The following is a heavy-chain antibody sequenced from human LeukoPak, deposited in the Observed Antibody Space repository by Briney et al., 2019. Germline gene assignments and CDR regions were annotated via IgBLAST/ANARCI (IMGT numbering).Heavy chain of an antibody. J-gene: IGHJ4*02. D-gene: IGHD5-12*01. CDR2: INHSGST. CDR3: ARDATMMGNYFNY. Sequence: SETLSLTCAVYGGSFSGYYWSWIRQPPGKGLEWIGEINHSGSTNYNPSLKSRVTISVDTSKNQFSLKLSSVTAADTAVYYCARDATMMGNYFNYWGQGTLVTVSS. V-gene: IGHV4-34*01. CDR1: GGSFSGYY.